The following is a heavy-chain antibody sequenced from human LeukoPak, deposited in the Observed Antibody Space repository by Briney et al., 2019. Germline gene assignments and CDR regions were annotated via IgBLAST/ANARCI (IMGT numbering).Heavy chain of an antibody. V-gene: IGHV4-34*01. CDR1: GGSISGYY. CDR3: ARGGRSGGYPAEYFQH. CDR2: INHSGST. Sequence: PSETLSLTCAVYGGSISGYYWSWIRQSPGKGLEWIGEINHSGSTNYNPSLKSRVTISVDTSKNQFSLKLSSVTAADTAVYYCARGGRSGGYPAEYFQHWGQGTLVTVSS. J-gene: IGHJ1*01. D-gene: IGHD3-22*01.